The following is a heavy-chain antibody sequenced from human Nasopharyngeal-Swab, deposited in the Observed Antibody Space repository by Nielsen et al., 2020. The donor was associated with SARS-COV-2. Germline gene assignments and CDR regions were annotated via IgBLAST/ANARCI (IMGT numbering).Heavy chain of an antibody. CDR1: GYSFANYW. CDR3: ARRAARDGYNYEVDP. V-gene: IGHV5-51*01. J-gene: IGHJ5*02. CDR2: IYPVNSDT. Sequence: GESLKISCIGFGYSFANYWIGWVRQMPGKGLEWMGSIYPVNSDTRYSPAFHGRVTISADKSINTAYLQWTSLRASDTAVYYCARRAARDGYNYEVDPWGQGTLVTVSS. D-gene: IGHD5-24*01.